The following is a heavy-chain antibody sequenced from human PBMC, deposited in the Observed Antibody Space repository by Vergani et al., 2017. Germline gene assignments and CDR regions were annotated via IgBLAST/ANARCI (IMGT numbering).Heavy chain of an antibody. V-gene: IGHV3-30*03. Sequence: QVHLVESGGGVVQPGRSLRLSCVVSGFTSSYYGMHWVRQAPGKGLEWVAVISYDGTQKYYADSVKGRFTISRDNSKSTRYLKMNSLRTEDTAVYYCATKSCGTPGCQIGYFREWGQGTLVTVSS. J-gene: IGHJ1*01. CDR3: ATKSCGTPGCQIGYFRE. CDR2: ISYDGTQK. D-gene: IGHD1-1*01. CDR1: GFTSSYYG.